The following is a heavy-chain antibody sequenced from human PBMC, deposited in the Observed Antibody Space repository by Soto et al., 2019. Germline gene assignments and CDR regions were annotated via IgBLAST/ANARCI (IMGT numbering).Heavy chain of an antibody. D-gene: IGHD1-1*01. CDR2: IYYSGST. J-gene: IGHJ5*02. V-gene: IGHV4-31*03. CDR3: ARVGNSPSVIQRRKNWFDP. Sequence: SETLSLTCTVSGGSISSGGYYWSWIRQHPGKGLEWIGYIYYSGSTYYNPSLKSRVTISVDTSKNQFSLKLSSVTAADTAVYYCARVGNSPSVIQRRKNWFDPWCQGTLVTVSS. CDR1: GGSISSGGYY.